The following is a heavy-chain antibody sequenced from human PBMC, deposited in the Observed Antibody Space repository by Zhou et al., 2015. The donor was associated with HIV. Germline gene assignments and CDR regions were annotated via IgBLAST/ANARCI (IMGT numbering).Heavy chain of an antibody. CDR3: ARGRQAAVTAPLDY. J-gene: IGHJ4*02. CDR2: IIPIFGTA. D-gene: IGHD2-21*02. V-gene: IGHV1-69*01. Sequence: QVQLVQSEPEMREPGASMKVSCKTSGYIFTDYYIHWVRQAPGQGLEWMGWIIPIFGTANYAQKFQGRVTITADESTSTAYMELSSLRSEDTAVYYCARGRQAAVTAPLDYWGQGTLVHRLL. CDR1: GYIFTDYY.